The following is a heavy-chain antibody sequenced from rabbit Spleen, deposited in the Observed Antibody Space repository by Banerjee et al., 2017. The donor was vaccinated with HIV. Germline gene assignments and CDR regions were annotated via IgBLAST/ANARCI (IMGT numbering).Heavy chain of an antibody. CDR1: DFPFSTNTN. CDR3: ARDTGLVIDYFNL. V-gene: IGHV1S40*01. CDR2: IYPGNSGST. D-gene: IGHD7-1*01. Sequence: QSLEESGGDLANPGDSLTPTSPASDFPFSTNTNMCWARQAQGKGLECGACIYPGNSGSTYYANWAKGRLTISKASSTTVTLQMTSLTAADAATYFCARDTGLVIDYFNLWGPGTLVTVS. J-gene: IGHJ4*01.